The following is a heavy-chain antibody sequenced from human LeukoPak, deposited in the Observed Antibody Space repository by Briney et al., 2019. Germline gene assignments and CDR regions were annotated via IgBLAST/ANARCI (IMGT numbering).Heavy chain of an antibody. Sequence: SGTLSLTCKVSGGSISSTSYYWGWIRQPPGQGLVWMGNIYYTGSTYYNPSLKSRATISVNTSKNQFSLKLISVTAADTAVYYCATGGFSSLSTDYWGPGTLVTVSS. CDR1: GGSISSTSYY. D-gene: IGHD3-3*01. CDR3: ATGGFSSLSTDY. J-gene: IGHJ4*02. V-gene: IGHV4-39*01. CDR2: IYYTGST.